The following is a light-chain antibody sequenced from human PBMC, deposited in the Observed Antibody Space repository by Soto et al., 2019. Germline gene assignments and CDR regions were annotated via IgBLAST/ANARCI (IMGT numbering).Light chain of an antibody. Sequence: QSALTQPASVSGSPGQSITISCSVPSRDVGVHNLVSWYLQLPGKVPKLMIYEASKRPSGVSNRFSGSQSGTTASLTVSGLQAEDEADYYCCSYAGDKTYVFGSGTKLTVL. CDR1: SRDVGVHNL. V-gene: IGLV2-23*01. J-gene: IGLJ1*01. CDR3: CSYAGDKTYV. CDR2: EAS.